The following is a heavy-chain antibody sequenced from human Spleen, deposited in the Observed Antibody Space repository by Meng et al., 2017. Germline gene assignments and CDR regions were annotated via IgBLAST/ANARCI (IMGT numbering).Heavy chain of an antibody. CDR3: GRPHAPGNGHYAMDV. CDR2: IKPQSGDT. Sequence: ASVKVSCKSSGYTFTAYYIHWVRQAPGQGLEWMGHIKPQSGDTLYALKFQGRVSMTRDTSISTAYVELSGLTSDDTAVYYCGRPHAPGNGHYAMDVWGQGTAVTVSS. J-gene: IGHJ6*02. D-gene: IGHD2-8*01. CDR1: GYTFTAYY. V-gene: IGHV1-2*06.